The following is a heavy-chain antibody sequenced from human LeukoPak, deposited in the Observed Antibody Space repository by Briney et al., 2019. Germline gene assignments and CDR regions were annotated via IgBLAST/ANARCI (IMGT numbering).Heavy chain of an antibody. CDR3: ARRSYFDSSGYLVDY. J-gene: IGHJ4*02. D-gene: IGHD3-22*01. CDR2: IYHSGNT. Sequence: SGTLSLTCAVSGDSISSSKWWSWVRQPPGKGLEWIGEIYHSGNTNYNPSLKSRVTMSVDKSKNEFSLNLSSVTAADTAVYYCARRSYFDSSGYLVDYWGQGTLVTVSS. V-gene: IGHV4-4*02. CDR1: GDSISSSKW.